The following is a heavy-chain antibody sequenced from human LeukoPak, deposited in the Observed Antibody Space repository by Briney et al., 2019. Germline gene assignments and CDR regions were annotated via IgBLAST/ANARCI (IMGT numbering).Heavy chain of an antibody. D-gene: IGHD2-15*01. V-gene: IGHV3-64D*09. CDR2: ISDSGGST. J-gene: IGHJ6*02. CDR3: VRGYSFGPYGMDV. CDR1: GFPFSSYA. Sequence: PGGPLRLSCSASGFPFSSYAMHWVRQAPGKGLEYVSAISDSGGSTYYAESVKGRFTISRDNSKNTLYLQMSSLRAEDTAVYFCVRGYSFGPYGMDVWGQATTVTVSS.